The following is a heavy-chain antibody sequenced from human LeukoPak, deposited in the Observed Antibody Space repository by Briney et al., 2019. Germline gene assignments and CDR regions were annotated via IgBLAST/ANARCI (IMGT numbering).Heavy chain of an antibody. Sequence: GASVKVSCKTSGYIFTDYYIHWVRQARGQGLEWMGWINPNSGGTYFAQKFEATVTLTRDTSINTAYMEMRGLKSDDTAVYYFSKSRFPLGSGSTRPLFDYWGQETRVPV. CDR1: GYIFTDYY. D-gene: IGHD3-10*01. J-gene: IGHJ4*02. CDR2: INPNSGGT. CDR3: SKSRFPLGSGSTRPLFDY. V-gene: IGHV1-2*02.